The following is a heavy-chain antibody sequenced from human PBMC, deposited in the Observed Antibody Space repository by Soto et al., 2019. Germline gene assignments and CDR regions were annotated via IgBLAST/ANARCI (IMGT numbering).Heavy chain of an antibody. CDR1: GFTFSSYA. J-gene: IGHJ4*02. D-gene: IGHD3-16*02. CDR2: IRESGGTT. V-gene: IGHV3-23*01. Sequence: PGGSLRLSCAASGFTFSSYAMSWVRQAPGKGLEWVSTIRESGGTTHYADSVKGRFTISRDTSKNQFSLKLSSVTAADTAVYYCARGPQKITFGGVIVERYDYWGQGTLVTVSS. CDR3: ARGPQKITFGGVIVERYDY.